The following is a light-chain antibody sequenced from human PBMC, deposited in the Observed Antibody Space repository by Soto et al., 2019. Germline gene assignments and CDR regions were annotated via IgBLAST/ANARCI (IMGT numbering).Light chain of an antibody. Sequence: DIQMTQSPSIRSASVGDRVTITCRSIQTITNWLAWYHQKPGXAPRLLIYDASSLESWVPSRFSGSGSGTEFTLTISRLQSEDFATYYCEQYSTYPWTFGQGTKVDIK. CDR3: EQYSTYPWT. V-gene: IGKV1-5*01. J-gene: IGKJ1*01. CDR2: DAS. CDR1: QTITNW.